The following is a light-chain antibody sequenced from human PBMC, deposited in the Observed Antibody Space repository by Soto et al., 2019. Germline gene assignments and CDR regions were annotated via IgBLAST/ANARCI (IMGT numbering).Light chain of an antibody. V-gene: IGKV3-11*01. CDR2: DAS. Sequence: EIVLTQSPATLSLSPGETATLSCRASQSVGIYLGWYQQRPGQAPRLLLYDASKRAAGIPARLSGSGSGTDFTLTINSLEPEDFAVYYCQHRSTWPRAFGQGTRLEIK. CDR3: QHRSTWPRA. CDR1: QSVGIY. J-gene: IGKJ5*01.